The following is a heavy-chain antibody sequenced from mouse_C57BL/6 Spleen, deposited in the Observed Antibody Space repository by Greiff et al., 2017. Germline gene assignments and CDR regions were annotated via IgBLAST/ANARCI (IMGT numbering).Heavy chain of an antibody. CDR2: INPSSGYT. Sequence: VMLVESGAELAQPGASVRLSCTASGYTFTSSWMHWVKLRPGQGLEWIGYINPSSGYTKYNQKFTDKATLTADKSSSTANMQLSSLTYEDSAVYYCARELLDVWGTGTTVTVSS. CDR1: GYTFTSSW. J-gene: IGHJ1*03. V-gene: IGHV1-7*01. CDR3: ARELLDV. D-gene: IGHD1-1*01.